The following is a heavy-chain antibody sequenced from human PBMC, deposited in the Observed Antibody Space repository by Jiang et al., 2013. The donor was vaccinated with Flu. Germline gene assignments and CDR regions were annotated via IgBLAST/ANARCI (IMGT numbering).Heavy chain of an antibody. V-gene: IGHV3-30*04. Sequence: RQPPGKGLEWVAVILYDGSNEYYADSVKGRFTISRDNSKKTVSMQMNSLRPEDTAIYYCARGGTGFDYYFGMDVWGQGTTVTVSS. J-gene: IGHJ6*02. CDR2: ILYDGSNE. CDR3: ARGGTGFDYYFGMDV.